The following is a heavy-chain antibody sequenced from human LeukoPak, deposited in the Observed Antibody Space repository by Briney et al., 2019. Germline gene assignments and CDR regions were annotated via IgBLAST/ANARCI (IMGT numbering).Heavy chain of an antibody. J-gene: IGHJ4*02. CDR3: AKRAQGLGSPFDY. CDR2: ISSSGAST. Sequence: GESLRLSCAASGFTFSNYDMTWVRQAPGKGLEWVSGISSSGASTYYADSVKGRFTISRDKSKNTLYLQMSGMRAEDTAIYYCAKRAQGLGSPFDYWGQGTLVTVSS. V-gene: IGHV3-23*01. D-gene: IGHD3-10*01. CDR1: GFTFSNYD.